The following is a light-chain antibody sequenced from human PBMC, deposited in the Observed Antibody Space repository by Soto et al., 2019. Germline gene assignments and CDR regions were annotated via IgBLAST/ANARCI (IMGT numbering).Light chain of an antibody. CDR3: QSYDGSLSARV. Sequence: QSVLTQPPSVSGAPGQRVTISCTGSSSNIGAGYDVHWYQQLPGTAPKLLIYGNSNRPSGVPDRFSGSKSGTSASLAITGLQAEDEADYYCQSYDGSLSARVFGGGTKVTVL. J-gene: IGLJ3*02. CDR1: SSNIGAGYD. V-gene: IGLV1-40*01. CDR2: GNS.